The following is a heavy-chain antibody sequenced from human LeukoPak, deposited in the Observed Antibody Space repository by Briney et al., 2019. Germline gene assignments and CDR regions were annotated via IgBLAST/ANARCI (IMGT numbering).Heavy chain of an antibody. CDR3: VRGSTLRHYQY. CDR2: IYYSGST. V-gene: IGHV4-59*05. CDR1: GGSINSYY. D-gene: IGHD3-16*01. J-gene: IGHJ4*02. Sequence: SETLSLTCTVSGGSINSYYWSWIRQPPGKGLEWIGSIYYSGSTYYNPSLKSRVTVSVDTSKNQFSLNLSSVTAADTAVYYCVRGSTLRHYQYWGQGTLVTVSS.